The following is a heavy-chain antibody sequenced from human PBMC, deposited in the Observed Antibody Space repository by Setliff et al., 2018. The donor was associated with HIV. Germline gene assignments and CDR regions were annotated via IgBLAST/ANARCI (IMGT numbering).Heavy chain of an antibody. Sequence: ASVNVSCKASGYTFTSYYMHWVRQAPGQGLEWMGIISPSDGSTNYAQKFLGRVTLTRDTSLNTFYMELTNLRSEDTAFYYCARGRKDLTMVRVPNFDYWGQGTLVTVSS. J-gene: IGHJ4*02. V-gene: IGHV1-46*01. CDR2: ISPSDGST. CDR1: GYTFTSYY. CDR3: ARGRKDLTMVRVPNFDY. D-gene: IGHD3-10*01.